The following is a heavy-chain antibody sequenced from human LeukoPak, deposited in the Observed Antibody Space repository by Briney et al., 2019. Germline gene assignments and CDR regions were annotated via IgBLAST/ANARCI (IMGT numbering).Heavy chain of an antibody. CDR1: GFTFTSYV. J-gene: IGHJ5*02. CDR2: ISYDGSNK. CDR3: ARPRGAAAGTFGFDP. Sequence: GGSLRLSCAASGFTFTSYVMHGVRQAPGKGLQWVALISYDGSNKYYADSVKGRFTISRDNSKNTLYLQMNSLRAEDTAVYYCARPRGAAAGTFGFDPWGQGTLVTVSS. V-gene: IGHV3-30*03. D-gene: IGHD6-13*01.